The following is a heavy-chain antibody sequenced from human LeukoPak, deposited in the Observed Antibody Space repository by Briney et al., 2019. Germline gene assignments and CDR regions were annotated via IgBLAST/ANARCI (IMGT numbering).Heavy chain of an antibody. V-gene: IGHV4-61*02. CDR3: ARDGDFYYFDY. CDR2: IYTSGST. Sequence: SQTLSLTCTVSGGSISSGSYYWSWIRQPAGKGLEWIGRIYTSGSTNYNPSLKSRVTISVDTSKNQFSLKLSSVTAADTAVYYCARDGDFYYFDYWGQGTQVTVSS. J-gene: IGHJ4*02. CDR1: GGSISSGSYY.